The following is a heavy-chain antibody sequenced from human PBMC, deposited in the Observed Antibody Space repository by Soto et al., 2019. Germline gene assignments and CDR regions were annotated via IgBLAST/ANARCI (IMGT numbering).Heavy chain of an antibody. D-gene: IGHD5-18*01. Sequence: SETLSLTCSVSGTSVSNYYWSWIRQPAGKGLEHIGRIYTSGSTSYNPSLKSRVTVSMDTSQTQIYLNLTSVTAADTAVYYCARGGIQLSYAFDYWGQGXQVTVYS. CDR3: ARGGIQLSYAFDY. V-gene: IGHV4-4*07. J-gene: IGHJ4*02. CDR1: GTSVSNYY. CDR2: IYTSGST.